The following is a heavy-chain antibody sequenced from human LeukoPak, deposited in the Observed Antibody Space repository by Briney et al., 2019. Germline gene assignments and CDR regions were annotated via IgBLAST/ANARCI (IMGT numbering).Heavy chain of an antibody. J-gene: IGHJ6*03. V-gene: IGHV3-21*01. CDR2: ISGGSSFA. D-gene: IGHD3-10*01. Sequence: GGSLRLSCAASGFSFSSFSMNWVRQAPGKGLEWVSYISGGSSFAYCVDSVKGRFTISRDNSKNTLYLQMNSLRAEDTAVYYCAKLGKTENHYGSGRFSYYYYMDVWGKGTTVTISS. CDR3: AKLGKTENHYGSGRFSYYYYMDV. CDR1: GFSFSSFS.